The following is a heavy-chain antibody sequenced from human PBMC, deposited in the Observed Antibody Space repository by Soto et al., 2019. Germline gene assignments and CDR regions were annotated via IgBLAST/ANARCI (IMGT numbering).Heavy chain of an antibody. D-gene: IGHD5-12*01. J-gene: IGHJ4*02. CDR2: ISYDGSNK. V-gene: IGHV3-30-3*01. CDR3: ARARISDSGYHSPWDY. CDR1: GFTFSNYA. Sequence: QAGGSLRLSCAASGFTFSNYAMHWVRHAPGKGLEWVTLISYDGSNKYYADSVKGRFTISRDRSKNTLFLHMSSLRGEDSAVYYCARARISDSGYHSPWDYWGQGTQVTVCS.